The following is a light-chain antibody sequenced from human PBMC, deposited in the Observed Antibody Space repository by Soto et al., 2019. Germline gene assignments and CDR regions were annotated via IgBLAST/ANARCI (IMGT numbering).Light chain of an antibody. CDR1: SSDIGGYNY. CDR2: EVS. J-gene: IGLJ2*01. Sequence: QSALTQPASVSGSPGQSITISCIGTSSDIGGYNYVSWYQQHPGKAPKLMIYEVSNRPSGVSNRFSGSKSGNTASLTISGLQAEDEADYYCSSYTSSSTLDVVLGGGTKLTVL. V-gene: IGLV2-14*01. CDR3: SSYTSSSTLDVV.